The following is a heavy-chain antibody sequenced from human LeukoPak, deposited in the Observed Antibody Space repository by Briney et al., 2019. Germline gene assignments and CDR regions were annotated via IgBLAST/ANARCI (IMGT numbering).Heavy chain of an antibody. D-gene: IGHD3-10*01. CDR2: IETDGSST. Sequence: GGSLRLSCAASGFTFSSYWMYWVRQAPGKGLVWVSRIETDGSSTSYADSVKGRFTISRDNAKNTLYLQMNSLRAEDTAVYYCIRPGSAGGPNWGQGTLVTVSS. J-gene: IGHJ4*02. CDR1: GFTFSSYW. CDR3: IRPGSAGGPN. V-gene: IGHV3-74*01.